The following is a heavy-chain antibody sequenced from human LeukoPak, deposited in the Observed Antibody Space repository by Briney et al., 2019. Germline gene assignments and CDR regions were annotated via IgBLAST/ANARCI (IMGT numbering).Heavy chain of an antibody. CDR3: AKGLKPAMASRSNDFDY. CDR2: ISGSGGST. Sequence: GGSLRLSCAGSEFTFNNYAMNWVRQAPGKGLEWGSSISGSGGSTYYADSVRGRFTISRDNSKNTLYLQMNSLRAEDTAVYYCAKGLKPAMASRSNDFDYWGQGSLVTVSS. J-gene: IGHJ4*02. D-gene: IGHD1-1*01. CDR1: EFTFNNYA. V-gene: IGHV3-23*01.